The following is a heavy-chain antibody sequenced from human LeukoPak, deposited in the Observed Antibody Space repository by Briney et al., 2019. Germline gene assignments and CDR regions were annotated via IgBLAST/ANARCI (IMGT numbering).Heavy chain of an antibody. V-gene: IGHV3-48*03. CDR1: GFTFSSYE. J-gene: IGHJ3*02. CDR3: ARDLIGFGELLYGPDAFDI. CDR2: ISSSGSTI. Sequence: PGGSLRLSCAASGFTFSSYEMNWVRQAPGKGLEWVSYISSSGSTIYYADSVKGRFTISRDNAKNSLYLQMNSQRAEDTAVYYCARDLIGFGELLYGPDAFDIWGQGTMVTVSS. D-gene: IGHD3-10*01.